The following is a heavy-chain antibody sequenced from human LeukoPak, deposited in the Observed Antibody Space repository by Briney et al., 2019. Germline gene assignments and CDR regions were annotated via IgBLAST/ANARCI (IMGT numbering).Heavy chain of an antibody. V-gene: IGHV3-48*01. CDR2: ISAASSVK. D-gene: IGHD6-19*01. CDR3: ARDSGWSFSSFFDY. Sequence: GGSLRLSCAASGFTFSSYSMNWVRQAPGKGLEWVAYISAASSVKFYADSVKGRFSISRDNVKNAVYLQVNSLRAEDTAVYYCARDSGWSFSSFFDYWGQGSLVTVSS. J-gene: IGHJ4*02. CDR1: GFTFSSYS.